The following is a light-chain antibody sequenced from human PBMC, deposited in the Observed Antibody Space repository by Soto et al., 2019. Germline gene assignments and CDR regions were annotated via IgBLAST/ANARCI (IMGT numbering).Light chain of an antibody. CDR1: KIGGKT. CDR3: QVWDSSRDPWV. CDR2: DDS. Sequence: SYELTQPSSVSVAPGQTARITCGGNKIGGKTVHWYQQKPGQAPVVVVYDDSDRPSGIPERFSGSNSGNTATLTISRVEAGDEADYYCQVWDSSRDPWVFGGGTKVTVL. J-gene: IGLJ3*02. V-gene: IGLV3-21*02.